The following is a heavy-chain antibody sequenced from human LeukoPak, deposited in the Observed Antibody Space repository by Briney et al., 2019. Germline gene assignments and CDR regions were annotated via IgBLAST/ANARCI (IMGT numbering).Heavy chain of an antibody. D-gene: IGHD4-17*01. Sequence: PSETLSLTCTVSGGSMSPYHWGWTRQPPGKGLEWTGYIYYSGSTNYNPSLNSRVTISVDTSKNQFSLKLSSVTAADTAVYYCARHGQLRYYFDYWGQGTLVTVSS. CDR3: ARHGQLRYYFDY. CDR2: IYYSGST. J-gene: IGHJ4*02. V-gene: IGHV4-59*08. CDR1: GGSMSPYH.